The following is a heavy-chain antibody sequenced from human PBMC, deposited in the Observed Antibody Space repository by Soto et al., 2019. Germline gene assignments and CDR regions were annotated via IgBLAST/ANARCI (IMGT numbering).Heavy chain of an antibody. CDR2: ISAYNGNT. CDR1: GYTFTTYG. Sequence: QVQLVQSGAEVKKPGASVKVSCKPLGYTFTTYGTTWVGQAPEQGLEGMGWISAYNGNTNYAQKLQGRVTMTTDTSTSTAYMELRSLRSDDTAVYYCAREPVVPAAIGWYFDLWGRGTLVTVSS. D-gene: IGHD2-2*01. CDR3: AREPVVPAAIGWYFDL. V-gene: IGHV1-18*04. J-gene: IGHJ2*01.